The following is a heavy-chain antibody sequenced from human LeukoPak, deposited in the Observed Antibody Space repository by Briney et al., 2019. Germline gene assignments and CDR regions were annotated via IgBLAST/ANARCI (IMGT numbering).Heavy chain of an antibody. CDR3: ARMRSGTEGSGSFFDY. Sequence: PGGSLRLSCALSGFTFSSYEMNWVRQAPGKGLEWLSYIRRSGSRIYYVDSVKGRFTISRDNAKNSLYLQMNSLRVEDTAVYYCARMRSGTEGSGSFFDYWGQGTLVTVSS. CDR1: GFTFSSYE. J-gene: IGHJ4*02. D-gene: IGHD3-10*01. CDR2: IRRSGSRI. V-gene: IGHV3-48*03.